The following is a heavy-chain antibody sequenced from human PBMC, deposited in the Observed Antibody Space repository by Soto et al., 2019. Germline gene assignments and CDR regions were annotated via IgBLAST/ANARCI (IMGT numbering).Heavy chain of an antibody. J-gene: IGHJ4*02. Sequence: QVQLVQSGAEVKKPGASVKVSCKASGYTFTSYAMHWVRQAPGQRLEWMGWINAGNGNTKYSQKFQGRVTINRDTSASTAYMELSSLRSEDTAVYYCASADIVVVPAASIDYWGQGTLVTVSS. CDR3: ASADIVVVPAASIDY. V-gene: IGHV1-3*01. D-gene: IGHD2-2*01. CDR1: GYTFTSYA. CDR2: INAGNGNT.